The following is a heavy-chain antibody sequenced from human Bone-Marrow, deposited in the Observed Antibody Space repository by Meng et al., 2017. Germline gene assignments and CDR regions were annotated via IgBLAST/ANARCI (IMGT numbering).Heavy chain of an antibody. CDR2: IHYSGST. CDR1: GDSISGYY. D-gene: IGHD5-18*01. V-gene: IGHV4-59*01. CDR3: ARDSRGNTYGYFDY. J-gene: IGHJ4*02. Sequence: GSLRLSCTVSGDSISGYYCTWIRQPPGKGLEWIGYIHYSGSTNYNPSLESRVTISVDTSKNQFSLKLNSVTAADTDVYYCARDSRGNTYGYFDYWGQGTLVTVSS.